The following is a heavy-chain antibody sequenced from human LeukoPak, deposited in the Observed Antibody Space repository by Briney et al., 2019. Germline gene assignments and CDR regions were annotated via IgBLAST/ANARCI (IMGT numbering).Heavy chain of an antibody. J-gene: IGHJ4*02. D-gene: IGHD6-13*01. CDR1: GFTFSSYA. CDR2: ISYDGSNK. CDR3: ARDLEQQLVLDY. V-gene: IGHV3-30-3*01. Sequence: SGGSLRLSCAASGFTFSSYAMHWVRQAPGKGLEWEAVISYDGSNKYYADSVKGRFTISRDNSKNTLYLQMNSLRAEDTAVYYCARDLEQQLVLDYWGQGTLVTVSS.